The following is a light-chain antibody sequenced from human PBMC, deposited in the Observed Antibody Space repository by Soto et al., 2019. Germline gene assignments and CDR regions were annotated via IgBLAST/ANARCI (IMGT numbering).Light chain of an antibody. CDR1: SGSLASNY. J-gene: IGLJ2*01. Sequence: NFMLTQPHSVSESPGKTVTISCTGSSGSLASNYVQWYQQRPGSAPTTVIFEDNQRPSGVPDRFSGSIDRSSNSASLTISGLKTEDEADYYCLSYDSGNVVFGGGTKLTVL. CDR2: EDN. CDR3: LSYDSGNVV. V-gene: IGLV6-57*02.